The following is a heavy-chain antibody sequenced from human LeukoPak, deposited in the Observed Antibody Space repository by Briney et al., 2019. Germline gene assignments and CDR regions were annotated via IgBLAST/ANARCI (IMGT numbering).Heavy chain of an antibody. J-gene: IGHJ5*02. CDR2: IHFSGST. V-gene: IGHV4-59*12. CDR3: ASTSYYYGSGSYYNGWFDP. D-gene: IGHD3-10*01. Sequence: PSETLSLTCTVSDGSISSYYWSWIRQPPGKGLEWIGYIHFSGSTDYNPSLKSRVTISKDTSKNQFSLKLSSVTAADTAVYYCASTSYYYGSGSYYNGWFDPWGQGTLVTVSS. CDR1: DGSISSYY.